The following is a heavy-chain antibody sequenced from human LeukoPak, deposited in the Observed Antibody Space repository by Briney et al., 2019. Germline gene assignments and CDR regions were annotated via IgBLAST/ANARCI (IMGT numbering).Heavy chain of an antibody. CDR2: IHYSGAT. Sequence: PSETLSLTCTVSGDSISGYFWSWIRQTPGKGLEWIGYIHYSGATNYNPSLKSRVTMSVDTSKDQFSLKLSSVNAADTAMYYCARHGGVAPFDYWGQGTLVTVSS. D-gene: IGHD2-8*02. CDR3: ARHGGVAPFDY. CDR1: GDSISGYF. J-gene: IGHJ4*02. V-gene: IGHV4-59*08.